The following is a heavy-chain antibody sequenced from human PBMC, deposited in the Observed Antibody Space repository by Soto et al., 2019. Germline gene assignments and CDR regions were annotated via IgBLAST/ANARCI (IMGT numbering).Heavy chain of an antibody. CDR2: IYYSEST. V-gene: IGHV4-39*01. Sequence: AQQTRSLSCSVSAGIPRRSSYLGCRLRQHPWTGLEGSGTIYYSESTYHTPPPKSRVTISVDTSKNQFSPKLSYVTAADTAVYYCARPGAISGSYQNWFDPWGQGPLVTVS. CDR1: AGIPRRSSYL. J-gene: IGHJ5*02. CDR3: ARPGAISGSYQNWFDP. D-gene: IGHD1-26*01.